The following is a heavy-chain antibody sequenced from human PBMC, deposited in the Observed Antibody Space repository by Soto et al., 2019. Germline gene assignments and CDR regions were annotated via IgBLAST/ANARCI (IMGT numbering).Heavy chain of an antibody. D-gene: IGHD6-19*01. V-gene: IGHV3-23*01. CDR2: ISGSGGST. CDR3: AKDLARIWQWLVRPPSSGYFDY. Sequence: QSGGSLRLSCAASRLTFSSYAMSWVRQAPGKGLEWVSAISGSGGSTYYADSVKGRFTISRDNSKNTLYLQMNSLRAEDTAVYYCAKDLARIWQWLVRPPSSGYFDYWGQGTLVTVSS. J-gene: IGHJ4*02. CDR1: RLTFSSYA.